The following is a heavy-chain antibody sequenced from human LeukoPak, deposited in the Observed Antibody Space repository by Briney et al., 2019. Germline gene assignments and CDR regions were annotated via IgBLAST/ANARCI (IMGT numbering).Heavy chain of an antibody. Sequence: SETLSLTCTVSGGSISSGSYSWSWIRQPAGKGLEWIGRIYTSGSTNYHPSLKSRVTISVDTSKNQFSLKLSSVTAADTAVYYCARENRKRLRNNWFDPWGQGTLVTVSS. CDR1: GGSISSGSYS. V-gene: IGHV4-61*02. CDR3: ARENRKRLRNNWFDP. J-gene: IGHJ5*02. D-gene: IGHD6-25*01. CDR2: IYTSGST.